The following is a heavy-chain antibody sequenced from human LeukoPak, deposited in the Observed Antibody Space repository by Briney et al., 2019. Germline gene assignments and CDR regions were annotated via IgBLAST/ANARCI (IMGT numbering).Heavy chain of an antibody. D-gene: IGHD6-13*01. Sequence: GGSLRLSCAASGFTFSSYAMHWVRQAPGKGLEWVAVISYDGSNKYYADSVKGRFTISRDNSKSTLFLQMNSLRPEDTAMYYCVRAQGTSRWSDWFDSWGQGTLVTVSS. CDR3: VRAQGTSRWSDWFDS. J-gene: IGHJ5*01. CDR1: GFTFSSYA. CDR2: ISYDGSNK. V-gene: IGHV3-30-3*01.